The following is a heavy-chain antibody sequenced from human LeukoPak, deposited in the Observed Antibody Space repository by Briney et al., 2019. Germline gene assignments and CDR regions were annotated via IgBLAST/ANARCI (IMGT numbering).Heavy chain of an antibody. CDR3: AREMGAGYYYDRSAHLH. V-gene: IGHV3-21*01. CDR1: GFTFSSYS. Sequence: KPGGSLRLSCAASGFTFSSYSMNWVRQAPGKGLEWVSSISSSSSYIYYADSVKGRFTISRDNAKNSLYLQMNSLRAEDTAVYYCAREMGAGYYYDRSAHLHWGQGTLVTVSS. CDR2: ISSSSSYI. D-gene: IGHD3-22*01. J-gene: IGHJ1*01.